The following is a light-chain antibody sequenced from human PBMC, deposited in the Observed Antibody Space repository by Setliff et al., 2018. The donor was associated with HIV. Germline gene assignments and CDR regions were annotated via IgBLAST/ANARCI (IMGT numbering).Light chain of an antibody. CDR3: CSYTSSSTLV. Sequence: LTQPASVSGSPGQSITISCTGTSSDVGRYNYVSWYQQHPGKTPKLIIYDVSKWPSGVSNRFSASKSGNTASLTISGLQAEDEADYYCCSYTSSSTLVFGTGTKVTVL. CDR2: DVS. CDR1: SSDVGRYNY. V-gene: IGLV2-14*03. J-gene: IGLJ1*01.